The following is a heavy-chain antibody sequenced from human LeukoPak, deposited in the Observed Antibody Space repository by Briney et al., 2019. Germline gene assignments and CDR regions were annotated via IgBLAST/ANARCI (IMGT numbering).Heavy chain of an antibody. CDR3: ARHASGPSGSYPTD. D-gene: IGHD1-26*01. CDR1: GGSTRRGDYY. CDR2: IYYSGST. Sequence: SETLSLTCTLSGGSTRRGDYYRSSIRQPPGKGLEWHGYIYYSGSTYYNPSLKSRVTISVDTSKNQFSLKLSSVTAADTAVYYCARHASGPSGSYPTDWGQGTLVSVSS. J-gene: IGHJ4*02. V-gene: IGHV4-30-4*02.